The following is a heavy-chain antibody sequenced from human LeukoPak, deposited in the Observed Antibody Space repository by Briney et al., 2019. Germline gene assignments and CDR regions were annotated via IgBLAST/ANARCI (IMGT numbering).Heavy chain of an antibody. V-gene: IGHV3-23*01. J-gene: IGHJ4*02. CDR2: IRGSGDNT. CDR3: AKRFRGSSGLYYFDY. D-gene: IGHD6-13*01. Sequence: PGGSLGLSCAASGFTFSSYAMSWVRQAPGKGLEWVSGIRGSGDNTYYADSVTGRFTISRDNSKNTLYVQVNSLGPEDTAAYYCAKRFRGSSGLYYFDYWGQGTLVTVSS. CDR1: GFTFSSYA.